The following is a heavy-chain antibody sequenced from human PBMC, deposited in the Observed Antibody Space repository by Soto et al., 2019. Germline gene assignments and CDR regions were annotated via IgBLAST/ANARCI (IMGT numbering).Heavy chain of an antibody. J-gene: IGHJ4*02. D-gene: IGHD6-19*01. CDR1: GGTFSSYA. Sequence: QVQLVQSGAEVKKPGSSVKVSCKASGGTFSSYAISWVRQAPGQGLEWMGGIIPIFGTANYAQKFQGRVTITADESTRTAYTELSSLRSEDTAVYYCARQGSGWYVLDYWGQGTLVTVSS. CDR3: ARQGSGWYVLDY. CDR2: IIPIFGTA. V-gene: IGHV1-69*01.